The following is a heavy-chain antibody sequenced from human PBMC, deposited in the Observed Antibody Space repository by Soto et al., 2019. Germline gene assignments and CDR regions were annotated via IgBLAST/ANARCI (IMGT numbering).Heavy chain of an antibody. Sequence: EVQLVESGGGLVQPGGSLRLSCAASGFTFSSYSMNWVRQAPGKGLEWVSYISSSSSTIYYADSVKGRFTISRDNAKNSLYLQMNSLRAEDTAVYYCARPLAVAEYDYYMDVWGKGTTVTVSS. D-gene: IGHD6-19*01. J-gene: IGHJ6*03. CDR2: ISSSSSTI. CDR1: GFTFSSYS. V-gene: IGHV3-48*01. CDR3: ARPLAVAEYDYYMDV.